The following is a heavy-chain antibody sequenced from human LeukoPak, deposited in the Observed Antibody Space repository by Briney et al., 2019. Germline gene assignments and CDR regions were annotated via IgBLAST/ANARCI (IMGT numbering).Heavy chain of an antibody. CDR3: ARVANYDYIWGSYRYPLYYFDY. CDR1: GYTFTGYY. D-gene: IGHD3-16*02. CDR2: INPNSGGT. V-gene: IGHV1-2*02. J-gene: IGHJ4*02. Sequence: ASVKVSCKASGYTFTGYYMHWVRQAPGQGLEWMGWINPNSGGTNYAQKFQGRVTMTRDTSISTAYMELSSLRSEDTAVYYCARVANYDYIWGSYRYPLYYFDYWGQGTLVTVSS.